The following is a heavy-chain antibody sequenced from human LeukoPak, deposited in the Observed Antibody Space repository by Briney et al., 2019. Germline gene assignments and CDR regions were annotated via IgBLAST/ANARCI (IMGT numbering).Heavy chain of an antibody. J-gene: IGHJ3*01. D-gene: IGHD6-6*01. CDR1: GFTFSSYS. CDR3: ARRRVLGHDVFDL. V-gene: IGHV3-21*01. CDR2: ISSSSSYI. Sequence: PGGSVRLSCAASGFTFSSYSMNWVRQAPGKGLEGVSSISSSSSYIYYADSVKGRFTISRDNAKNSLYLQMNSLRAEDTAVYYCARRRVLGHDVFDLWGQGTMVPVSS.